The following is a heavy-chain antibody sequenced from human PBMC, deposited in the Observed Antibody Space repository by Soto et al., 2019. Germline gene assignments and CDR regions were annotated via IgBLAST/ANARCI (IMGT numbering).Heavy chain of an antibody. CDR1: GFTFSSYW. CDR3: ARGSGEPLYNVAFDI. J-gene: IGHJ3*02. V-gene: IGHV3-74*01. Sequence: GGSLRLSCAASGFTFSSYWMHWVRQAPGKGLVWVSRINSDGSSTSYADSVKGRFTISRDNAKNTLYLQMNSLRAEDTAVYYCARGSGEPLYNVAFDIWGQGTMVTVSS. D-gene: IGHD1-26*01. CDR2: INSDGSST.